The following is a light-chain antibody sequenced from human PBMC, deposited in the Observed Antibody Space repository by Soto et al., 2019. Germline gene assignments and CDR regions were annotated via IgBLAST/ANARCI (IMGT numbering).Light chain of an antibody. CDR2: GAS. CDR3: QQYYSTPWT. V-gene: IGKV3-20*01. CDR1: QSVSSNY. J-gene: IGKJ1*01. Sequence: EIVLTQSPGTLSLSPGEGATLSCRASQSVSSNYLAWYQQKSGRAPRLLIYGASRRATGIPDRFSGSGSGTDFTLTISRLEPEDFAVYYCQQYYSTPWTFGQGTKVEIK.